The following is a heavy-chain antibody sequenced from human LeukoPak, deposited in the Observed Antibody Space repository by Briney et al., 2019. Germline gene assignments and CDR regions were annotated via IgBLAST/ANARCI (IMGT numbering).Heavy chain of an antibody. CDR3: ARDGDGGYTADY. D-gene: IGHD5-24*01. J-gene: IGHJ4*02. V-gene: IGHV3-74*01. Sequence: PGGSLRLSCAASGFTLSGLWMHWVRQAPGKGLVWVSSINSDGSVINYVDSVKGRFTISRDNAKNTLYLQMNGLRAGDTAVYYGARDGDGGYTADYWGQGTLVTVSS. CDR2: INSDGSVI. CDR1: GFTLSGLW.